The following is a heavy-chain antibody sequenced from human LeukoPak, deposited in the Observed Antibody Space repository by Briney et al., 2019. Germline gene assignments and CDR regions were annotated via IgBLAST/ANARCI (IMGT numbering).Heavy chain of an antibody. J-gene: IGHJ4*02. Sequence: SVKVSCKASGGTFRKFAISWVRQAPGQGPAWMGGINPVLDMTHYAQNFQGRVTITADKSTSTAYMELRSLRSNDTAVYYCARFRAGVGEPYGDYWGQGTLVTVSS. CDR3: ARFRAGVGEPYGDY. D-gene: IGHD3-10*01. V-gene: IGHV1-69*10. CDR2: INPVLDMT. CDR1: GGTFRKFA.